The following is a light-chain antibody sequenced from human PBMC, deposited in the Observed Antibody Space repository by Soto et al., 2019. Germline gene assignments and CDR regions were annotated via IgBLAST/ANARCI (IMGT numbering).Light chain of an antibody. CDR1: QSVSSSY. Sequence: EIVLTQSPGTLSLSPGGRASLSCRDSQSVSSSYLAWYQQKPGQAPRLLIYGASSRATGIPDRFSGSGSGTDFTLTISRLEPEDFAVYYCQQYGSSPTFGPGTKVDIK. J-gene: IGKJ3*01. CDR2: GAS. V-gene: IGKV3-20*01. CDR3: QQYGSSPT.